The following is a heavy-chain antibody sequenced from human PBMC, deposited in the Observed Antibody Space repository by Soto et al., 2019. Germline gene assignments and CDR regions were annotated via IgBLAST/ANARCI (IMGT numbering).Heavy chain of an antibody. J-gene: IGHJ4*03. CDR2: IVPNVGTV. D-gene: IGHD3-3*01. CDR1: GGTLSSFINYP. CDR3: ARRDTSGFPRYFDN. V-gene: IGHV1-69*06. Sequence: GASVKVSCKASGGTLSSFINYPINWVRQAPGQGLEWMGGIVPNVGTVNYAQKFQGRVTVTADKSTGTAYMELSSLRSEDTALYYCARRDTSGFPRYFDNWGQGTLVTVSS.